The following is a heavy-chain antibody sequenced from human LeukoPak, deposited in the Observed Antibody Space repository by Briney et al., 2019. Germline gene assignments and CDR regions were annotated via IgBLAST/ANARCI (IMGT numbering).Heavy chain of an antibody. CDR1: GGSFSGYY. D-gene: IGHD2-2*01. CDR2: INHSGST. CDR3: ARDWRHCSTTSCYSNWFDP. V-gene: IGHV4-34*01. Sequence: PSETLSLTCAGYGGSFSGYYWSWIRQPPGKGLEWIGEINHSGSTNYNPSLKSRVTISVDTSKSQFSLKLSSVTAADTAVYYCARDWRHCSTTSCYSNWFDPWGQGTLVTVSS. J-gene: IGHJ5*02.